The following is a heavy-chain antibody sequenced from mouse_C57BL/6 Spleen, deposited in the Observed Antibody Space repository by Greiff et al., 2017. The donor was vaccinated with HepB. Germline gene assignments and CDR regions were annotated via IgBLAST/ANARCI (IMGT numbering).Heavy chain of an antibody. CDR3: ARRLAGAFAY. CDR1: GYSFTGYY. J-gene: IGHJ3*01. CDR2: INPSTGGT. D-gene: IGHD4-1*01. Sequence: VQLQQSGPELVKPGASVKISCKASGYSFTGYYMNWVKQSPEKSLEWIGEINPSTGGTTYNQKFKAKATLTVDKSSSTAYMQLKSLTSEDSAVYYCARRLAGAFAYWGQGTLVTVSA. V-gene: IGHV1-42*01.